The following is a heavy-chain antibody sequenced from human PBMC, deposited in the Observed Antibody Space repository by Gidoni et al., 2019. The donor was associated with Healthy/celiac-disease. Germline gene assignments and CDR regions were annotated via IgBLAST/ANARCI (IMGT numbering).Heavy chain of an antibody. D-gene: IGHD2-15*01. CDR1: GFTFSSYA. Sequence: EVQLLESGGGLVQPGGSLRLSCAASGFTFSSYAMSWVRQAPGKGLEWVSAISGSGGSTYYADSVKGRFTISRDNSKNTLYLQMNSLRAEDTAVYYCAKRFLGYCSGGSCYSGFDYWGQGTLVTVSS. CDR3: AKRFLGYCSGGSCYSGFDY. J-gene: IGHJ4*02. V-gene: IGHV3-23*01. CDR2: ISGSGGST.